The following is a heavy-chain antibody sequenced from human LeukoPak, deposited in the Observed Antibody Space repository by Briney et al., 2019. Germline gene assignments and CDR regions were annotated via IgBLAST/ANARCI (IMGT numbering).Heavy chain of an antibody. CDR3: ARGSTAAIYFH. V-gene: IGHV4-31*03. CDR2: IYYSGST. Sequence: SQTLSLTCTVSGGSISSGGYSWSWIRQHPGKGLEWIGYIYYSGSTYYNPSLKSRVTISVDTSKNQFSLKLSSVTAADTAVYYCARGSTAAIYFHWGQGTLVTVSS. D-gene: IGHD2-2*02. CDR1: GGSISSGGYS. J-gene: IGHJ4*02.